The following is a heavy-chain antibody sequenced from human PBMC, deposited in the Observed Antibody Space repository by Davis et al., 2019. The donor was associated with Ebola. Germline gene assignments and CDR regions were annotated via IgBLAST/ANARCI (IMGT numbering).Heavy chain of an antibody. Sequence: PGGSLRLSCSTSGFTFSSYAMHWVRQAPGKGLEYVSAINSNGGSTYYADSVKGRFTISRDNSKNTLYLQMNSLRAEDTAVYYCARYFDYWGQGTLVTVSS. CDR3: ARYFDY. CDR2: INSNGGST. CDR1: GFTFSSYA. V-gene: IGHV3-64*04. J-gene: IGHJ4*02.